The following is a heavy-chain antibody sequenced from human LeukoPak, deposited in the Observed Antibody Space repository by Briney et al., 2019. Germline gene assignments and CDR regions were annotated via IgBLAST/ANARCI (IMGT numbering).Heavy chain of an antibody. J-gene: IGHJ4*02. CDR2: IKQDGSEK. V-gene: IGHV3-7*01. CDR3: ARPCSGGSCYDDY. D-gene: IGHD2-15*01. Sequence: GGSLRLSCAASGFTFSSYWMSWVRQAPGKGLEWVANIKQDGSEKYYVDSVKGRFTISRDNAKNSLYLQVNSLRAEDTAVYYCARPCSGGSCYDDYWGQGTLVAVSS. CDR1: GFTFSSYW.